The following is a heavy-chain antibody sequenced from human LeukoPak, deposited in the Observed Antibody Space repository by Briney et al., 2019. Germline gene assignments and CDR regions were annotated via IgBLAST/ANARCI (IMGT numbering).Heavy chain of an antibody. CDR1: GFTFSIFG. J-gene: IGHJ4*02. Sequence: PGGSLRLSCAASGFTFSIFGMHWVRQAPGKGLEWVAFIRYDGSNKYYADSVKGRFTISRDNSKNTLYLQMNSLRAEDTAVYYCAKSELSTYYYGSGSFAGADYWGQGTLVTVSS. CDR2: IRYDGSNK. CDR3: AKSELSTYYYGSGSFAGADY. D-gene: IGHD3-10*01. V-gene: IGHV3-30*02.